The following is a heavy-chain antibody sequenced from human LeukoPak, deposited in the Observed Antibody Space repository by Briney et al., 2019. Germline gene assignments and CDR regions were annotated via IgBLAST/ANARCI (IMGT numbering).Heavy chain of an antibody. CDR1: GFTVSSNY. D-gene: IGHD3-16*02. CDR3: VLQGYDYVWGTYRSDY. V-gene: IGHV3-66*04. J-gene: IGHJ4*02. CDR2: IYRGGTT. Sequence: GGSLRLSCAASGFTVSSNYMSWVRQAPGKGLEWVSVIYRGGTTYYADSVKGRFTISRDNSKNTLYLQMNSLRAEDTAVYYCVLQGYDYVWGTYRSDYWGQGTLVTVSS.